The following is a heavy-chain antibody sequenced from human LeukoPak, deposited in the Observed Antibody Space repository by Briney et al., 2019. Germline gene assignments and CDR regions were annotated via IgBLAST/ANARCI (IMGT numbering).Heavy chain of an antibody. CDR1: GFPFTLYN. Sequence: PGGSLRLSCEVSGFPFTLYNMNWVRQAPGKGLEWLSYISSSTNTIYYADSVKGRFTISRDNSKNTLYLQMNSLRAEDTAVYYCAKGGSGSYYGNYYYMDVWGKGTTVTVSS. CDR3: AKGGSGSYYGNYYYMDV. V-gene: IGHV3-48*01. D-gene: IGHD1-26*01. J-gene: IGHJ6*03. CDR2: ISSSTNTI.